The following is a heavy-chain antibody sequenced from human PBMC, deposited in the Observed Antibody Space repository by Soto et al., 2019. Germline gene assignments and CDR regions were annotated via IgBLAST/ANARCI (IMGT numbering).Heavy chain of an antibody. J-gene: IGHJ6*02. CDR3: ARGYQLLRFYYYYGMDV. CDR1: GYTFTSYA. CDR2: ISAYNGNT. D-gene: IGHD2-2*01. Sequence: ASVKVSCKTSGYTFTSYAIHWVRQAPGRGLEWMGWISAYNGNTNYAQKLQGRVTMTTDTSTSTAYMELRSLRSDDTAVYYCARGYQLLRFYYYYGMDVWGQGTTVTVSS. V-gene: IGHV1-18*01.